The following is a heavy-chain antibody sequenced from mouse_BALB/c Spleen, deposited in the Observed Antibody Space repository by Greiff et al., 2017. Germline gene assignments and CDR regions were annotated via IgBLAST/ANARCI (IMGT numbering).Heavy chain of an antibody. D-gene: IGHD3-1*01. V-gene: IGHV1-82*01. Sequence: VQLQQSGPELVKPGASVKISCKASGYAFSSSWMNWVKQRPGQGLEWIGRIYPGDGDTNYNGKFKGKATLTADKSSSTAYMQLSSLTSVDSAVYFCAKLWPTSGGYFDYWGQGTTLTVSS. CDR3: AKLWPTSGGYFDY. CDR1: GYAFSSSW. J-gene: IGHJ2*01. CDR2: IYPGDGDT.